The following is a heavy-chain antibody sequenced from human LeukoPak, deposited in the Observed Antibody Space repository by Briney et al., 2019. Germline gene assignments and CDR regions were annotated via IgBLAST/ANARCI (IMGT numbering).Heavy chain of an antibody. D-gene: IGHD3-22*01. CDR3: TRHTYYYESSGYYPPRFDY. V-gene: IGHV3-73*01. CDR2: IRSKANSYAT. CDR1: GFTFSGSA. J-gene: IGHJ4*02. Sequence: GGSLKLSCAASGFTFSGSAMHWVRQASGKGLEWVGRIRSKANSYATAYAASVKGRFTISRDDSKNTAYLQMNSLKTEDTAVYYCTRHTYYYESSGYYPPRFDYWGQGTLVTVSS.